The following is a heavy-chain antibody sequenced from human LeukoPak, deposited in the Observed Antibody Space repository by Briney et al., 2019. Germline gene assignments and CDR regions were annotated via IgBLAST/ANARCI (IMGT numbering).Heavy chain of an antibody. D-gene: IGHD2-21*02. Sequence: GGTLRLSCAASGFTFSRYGMSWVRQAPGKGLEWVSAISGSGGRTYYADSVKGRFTISRDNSKNTLYLQMNSLRAEDTAVYYCAKIYCGGDCYSFPPDYYYMDVWGKGTTVTISS. V-gene: IGHV3-23*01. CDR2: ISGSGGRT. CDR3: AKIYCGGDCYSFPPDYYYMDV. J-gene: IGHJ6*03. CDR1: GFTFSRYG.